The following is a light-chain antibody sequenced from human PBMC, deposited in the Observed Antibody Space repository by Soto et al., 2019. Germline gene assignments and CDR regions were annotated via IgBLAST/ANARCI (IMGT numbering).Light chain of an antibody. V-gene: IGKV3-15*01. CDR1: QSVSSN. CDR3: QQYNNWPMT. CDR2: GAS. Sequence: EIVMTQSPATLSVSPGERATLSCRASQSVSSNLAWYQQKPGQAPRLLIYGASTRATGIPARFSGSGSGIEFTPTISSLQSEDFVVYYCQQYNNWPMTFGQGTKVEIK. J-gene: IGKJ1*01.